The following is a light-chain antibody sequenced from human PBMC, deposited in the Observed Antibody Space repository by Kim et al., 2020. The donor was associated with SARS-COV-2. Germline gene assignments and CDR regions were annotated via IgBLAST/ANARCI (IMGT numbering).Light chain of an antibody. Sequence: PGKTARLACGGTSIGSKSVHWYQQKPGQAPVLVISYDSVRPSGIPERFSGSNSGNTATVTISRVEAGDEADYYCQVWDSSDDHWVVFGGGTKLTVL. V-gene: IGLV3-21*04. J-gene: IGLJ2*01. CDR2: YDS. CDR1: SIGSKS. CDR3: QVWDSSDDHWVV.